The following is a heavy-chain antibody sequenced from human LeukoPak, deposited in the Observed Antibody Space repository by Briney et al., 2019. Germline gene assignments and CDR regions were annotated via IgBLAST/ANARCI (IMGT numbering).Heavy chain of an antibody. CDR3: AKDLIAVGDGYYFDY. CDR2: VSRNGDST. V-gene: IGHV3-23*01. D-gene: IGHD6-19*01. Sequence: GGSLRLSCEASGFTFSSYAMTWVRQAPGKGLEWVSAVSRNGDSTYYADSVKGRFTISKDNSKNTLYLQMNSLRAEDTALYYCAKDLIAVGDGYYFDYWGQGSPVTVSS. J-gene: IGHJ4*02. CDR1: GFTFSSYA.